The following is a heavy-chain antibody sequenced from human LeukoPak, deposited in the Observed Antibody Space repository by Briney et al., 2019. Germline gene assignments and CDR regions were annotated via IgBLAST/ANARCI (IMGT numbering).Heavy chain of an antibody. Sequence: GGSLRLSCAASGFTFSSYEMNWVRQAPGKGLECVSYISSSGSTIYYADSVKGRFAFSRDNAKNSLSLQMNSLRAEDTAVYYCARNYGAFDIWGQGTVVTVSS. J-gene: IGHJ3*02. CDR3: ARNYGAFDI. CDR1: GFTFSSYE. CDR2: ISSSGSTI. D-gene: IGHD1-7*01. V-gene: IGHV3-48*03.